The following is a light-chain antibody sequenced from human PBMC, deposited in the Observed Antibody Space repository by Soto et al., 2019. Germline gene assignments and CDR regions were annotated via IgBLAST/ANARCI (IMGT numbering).Light chain of an antibody. CDR1: SSDVGGYNY. V-gene: IGLV2-8*01. J-gene: IGLJ2*01. CDR2: EVS. Sequence: QSALTQPPSASGSPGQSVTISCTGTSSDVGGYNYVSWYQQHPGKAPKLMISEVSKRPSGVPDRFSGSKSGNAASLTVSALHDEEEADYYCCSFAGTNNLVFGGGTKLTVL. CDR3: CSFAGTNNLV.